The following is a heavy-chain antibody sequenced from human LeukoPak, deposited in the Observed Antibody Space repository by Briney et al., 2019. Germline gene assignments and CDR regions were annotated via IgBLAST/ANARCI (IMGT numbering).Heavy chain of an antibody. CDR1: GGSISSYY. J-gene: IGHJ4*02. Sequence: SETLSLTCTVSGGSISSYYWGWIRQPPGKGLEWIGYIYYSGSTNYNPCLESRVTISLDTSKYQFSLKLSSVTAADTAVYYCARGAYCSTTSCYYFDYWGQGTLVTVSS. V-gene: IGHV4-59*01. D-gene: IGHD2-2*01. CDR3: ARGAYCSTTSCYYFDY. CDR2: IYYSGST.